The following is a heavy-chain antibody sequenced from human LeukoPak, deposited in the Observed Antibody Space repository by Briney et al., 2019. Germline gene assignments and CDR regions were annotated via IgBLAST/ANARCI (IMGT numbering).Heavy chain of an antibody. J-gene: IGHJ5*02. Sequence: SETLSLTCTVSGGSISSSSYYWGWIRQPPGKGLEWIGSIYYSGSTYYNPPLKSRVTISVDTAKNQFSLKLSSVTAADTAVYYCARGTGASWFDPWGQGTLVTVSS. CDR2: IYYSGST. CDR3: ARGTGASWFDP. V-gene: IGHV4-39*01. CDR1: GGSISSSSYY.